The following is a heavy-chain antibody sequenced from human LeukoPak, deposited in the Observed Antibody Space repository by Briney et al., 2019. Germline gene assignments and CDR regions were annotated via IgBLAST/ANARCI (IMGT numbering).Heavy chain of an antibody. CDR3: ARDAGDAFDI. CDR1: GGSISSYY. J-gene: IGHJ3*02. V-gene: IGHV4-59*01. Sequence: SETLSLTCSVSGGSISSYYWSWIRQPPGKGLEWIGYIYYSGSTNYNPSLKSRVTISVDTSKNQFSLKLSSVTAADTAVYYCARDAGDAFDIWGQGTMVTVSS. CDR2: IYYSGST.